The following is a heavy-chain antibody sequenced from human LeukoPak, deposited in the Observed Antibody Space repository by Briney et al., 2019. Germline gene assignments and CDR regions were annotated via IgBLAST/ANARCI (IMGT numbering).Heavy chain of an antibody. CDR3: AESSGYGYFQY. J-gene: IGHJ1*01. CDR2: IRYDGSNT. V-gene: IGHV3-30*02. D-gene: IGHD3-22*01. Sequence: GGSLGLSCAASGFTFSNYGMHWVRQAPGKGVEWVAFIRYDGSNTYYEDSMKGRFTISRDNSKNMLYLQMNSLRLEDTAVYYCAESSGYGYFQYWGQGTLVTVSS. CDR1: GFTFSNYG.